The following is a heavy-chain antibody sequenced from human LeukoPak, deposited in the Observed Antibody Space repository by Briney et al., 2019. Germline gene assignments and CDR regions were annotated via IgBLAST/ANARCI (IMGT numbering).Heavy chain of an antibody. CDR1: GYTFTSYY. Sequence: ASVKVSCKASGYTFTSYYMHWVRQAPGQGLEWMGIINPSGGSTSYAQKFQGRVTMTRDTSTSTAYMELSSLRSEDTAVYYCARAFPPRGYSYDVIDYWGQGTLVTVSS. CDR2: INPSGGST. V-gene: IGHV1-46*01. J-gene: IGHJ4*02. CDR3: ARAFPPRGYSYDVIDY. D-gene: IGHD5-18*01.